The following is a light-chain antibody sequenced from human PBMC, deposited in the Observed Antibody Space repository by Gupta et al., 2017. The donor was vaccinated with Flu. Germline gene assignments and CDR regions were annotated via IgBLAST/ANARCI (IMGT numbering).Light chain of an antibody. CDR3: QQYYSTPLT. V-gene: IGKV4-1*01. CDR2: CAS. Sequence: DIVMTPSPDSLAVSLGERATINCKSSQSVLYSSNNKNYLAWYQQKPGQPPKLLIYCASTREAGVPDRFSGSGSGTDFTLTISSLQAEDVAVYYCQQYYSTPLTFGPGTKVEIK. CDR1: QSVLYSSNNKNY. J-gene: IGKJ3*01.